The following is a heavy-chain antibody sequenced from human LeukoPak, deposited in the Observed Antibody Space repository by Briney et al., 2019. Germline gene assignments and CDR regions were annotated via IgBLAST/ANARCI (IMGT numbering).Heavy chain of an antibody. J-gene: IGHJ4*02. V-gene: IGHV3-7*01. CDR3: AKGGHYNFDY. D-gene: IGHD4-11*01. CDR1: GFTFSTYW. CDR2: IKEDGSDK. Sequence: PGGSPRLSCAASGFTFSTYWMKWVRQAPGKGLEWVASIKEDGSDKYYVDSVKGRFSISRDNAKNSLYLQMNSLRTEDTAVYYCAKGGHYNFDYWGQGTLVTVSS.